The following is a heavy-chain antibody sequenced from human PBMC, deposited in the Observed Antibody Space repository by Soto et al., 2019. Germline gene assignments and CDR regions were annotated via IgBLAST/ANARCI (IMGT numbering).Heavy chain of an antibody. Sequence: QVQLVQSGAELKRPGASMKVSCKASGYTFTNNDINWVRQSTGQGLEWMGWMNPYSGNTGYAQKFQGRVTMTRDNSITTAYMELSSLRSEDTAVYYCVRAPLDYYSADYFDNWGQGTLVTVSS. CDR1: GYTFTNND. D-gene: IGHD2-21*01. CDR2: MNPYSGNT. CDR3: VRAPLDYYSADYFDN. V-gene: IGHV1-8*01. J-gene: IGHJ4*02.